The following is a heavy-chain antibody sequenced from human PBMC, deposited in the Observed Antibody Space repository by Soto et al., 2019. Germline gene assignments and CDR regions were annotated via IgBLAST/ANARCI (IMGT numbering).Heavy chain of an antibody. CDR1: GGSISSGDYY. CDR2: IYYSGST. J-gene: IGHJ6*02. V-gene: IGHV4-30-4*01. CDR3: ARDPASSRGPYYYYGMDV. Sequence: SETLSLTCTVSGGSISSGDYYWSWIRQPPGKGLEWIGYIYYSGSTYYNPSLKSRVTISVDTSKNRFSLKLSSVTAADTAVYYCARDPASSRGPYYYYGMDVWGQGTTVTVPS. D-gene: IGHD3-16*01.